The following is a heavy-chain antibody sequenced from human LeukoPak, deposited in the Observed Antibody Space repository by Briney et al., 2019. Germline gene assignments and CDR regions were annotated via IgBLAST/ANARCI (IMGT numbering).Heavy chain of an antibody. D-gene: IGHD3-22*01. CDR3: ARWKYYYDSSGYYYRGFDY. V-gene: IGHV4-59*01. CDR1: GGSISSYY. CDR2: IYYSGST. Sequence: SETLSLTCTASGGSISSYYWSWIRQPPGKGLEWIGYIYYSGSTNYNPSLKSRVTISVDTSKNQFSLKLSSVTAADTAVYYCARWKYYYDSSGYYYRGFDYWGQGTLVTVSS. J-gene: IGHJ4*02.